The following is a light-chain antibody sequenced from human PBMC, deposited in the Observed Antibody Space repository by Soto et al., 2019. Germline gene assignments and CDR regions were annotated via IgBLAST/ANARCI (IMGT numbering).Light chain of an antibody. CDR3: QQYGSSYT. CDR2: GAS. CDR1: QSISSSY. J-gene: IGKJ2*01. V-gene: IGKV3-20*01. Sequence: EIVLTQSPGTLSLSPGERATLSCRPSQSISSSYLAWYQQKPGQAPRLLIYGASSRATGIPDRFSGSGSGTDFTRPISRLEPEDFAVYYCQQYGSSYTFGLGTKLEIK.